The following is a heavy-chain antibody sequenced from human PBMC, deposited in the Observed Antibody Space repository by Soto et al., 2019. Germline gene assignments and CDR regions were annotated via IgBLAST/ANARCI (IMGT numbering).Heavy chain of an antibody. CDR1: GGTFSSFG. D-gene: IGHD2-2*02. CDR3: ARDRSMEGYNSRSFDY. Sequence: QVQLVQSGAEVKKPGSSVKVSCKASGGTFSSFGFNWVRQDPGQGLEWMGGIIPLYGTANHAQRFQGRVTISADESTSTVYMELISLRSEETAIYHCARDRSMEGYNSRSFDYWGQGTLVTVSS. J-gene: IGHJ4*02. V-gene: IGHV1-69*01. CDR2: IIPLYGTA.